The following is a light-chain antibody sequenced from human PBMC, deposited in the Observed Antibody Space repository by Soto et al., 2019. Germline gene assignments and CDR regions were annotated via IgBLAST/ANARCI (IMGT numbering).Light chain of an antibody. CDR2: KAS. V-gene: IGKV1-5*03. CDR1: QTISNW. Sequence: DIQMTQSPSTLSGSVGDRVTITCRASQTISNWLAWYQQKPGQAPKLLIYKASSLQSGVPSRFSGSGSGTEFTLTISSLQPDDSATYYCLQYYDYRTFGQGTKVDI. CDR3: LQYYDYRT. J-gene: IGKJ1*01.